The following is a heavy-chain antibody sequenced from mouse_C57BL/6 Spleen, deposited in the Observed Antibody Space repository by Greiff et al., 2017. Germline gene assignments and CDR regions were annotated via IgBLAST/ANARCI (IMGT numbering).Heavy chain of an antibody. CDR1: GYTFTSYW. Sequence: VQLQQSGAELAKPGASVQLSCKASGYTFTSYWMHWVKQRPGQGLEWIGYINPSSGYTKYNQKFKDKATVTADKSSSTAYMQLSSLTYEDSAVYYCAREGYGNYVAYWGQGTLVTVSA. D-gene: IGHD2-1*01. CDR2: INPSSGYT. J-gene: IGHJ3*01. CDR3: AREGYGNYVAY. V-gene: IGHV1-7*01.